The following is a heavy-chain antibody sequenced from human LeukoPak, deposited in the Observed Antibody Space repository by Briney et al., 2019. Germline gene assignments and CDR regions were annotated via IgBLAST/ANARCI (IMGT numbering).Heavy chain of an antibody. D-gene: IGHD4-17*01. Sequence: SETLSLTCAVSGGSISSGGYSWSWIRQPPGKGLEWIGYIYHSGSTYYNPSPKSRVTISVDRSKNQFSLKLSSVTAADTAVYCCARGADYGASRHFDYWGQGTLVTVSS. CDR3: ARGADYGASRHFDY. CDR2: IYHSGST. V-gene: IGHV4-30-2*01. J-gene: IGHJ4*02. CDR1: GGSISSGGYS.